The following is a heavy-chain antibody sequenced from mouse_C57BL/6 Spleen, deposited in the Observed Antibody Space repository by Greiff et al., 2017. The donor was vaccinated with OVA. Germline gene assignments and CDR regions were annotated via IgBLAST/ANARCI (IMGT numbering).Heavy chain of an antibody. D-gene: IGHD1-1*01. CDR1: GYTFTSYW. CDR3: AMHYYGSRYFDV. J-gene: IGHJ1*03. Sequence: QVQLQPPGAELVMPGASVKLSCKASGYTFTSYWMHWVKQRPGQGLEWIGEIDPSDSYTTYNQKFKGKSTLTVDKSSSTAYMQLSSLTSEDSAVYYCAMHYYGSRYFDVWGTGTTVTVSS. V-gene: IGHV1-69*01. CDR2: IDPSDSYT.